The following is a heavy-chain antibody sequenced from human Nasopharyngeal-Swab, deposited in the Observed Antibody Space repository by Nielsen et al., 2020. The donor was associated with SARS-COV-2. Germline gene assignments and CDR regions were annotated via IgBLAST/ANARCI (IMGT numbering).Heavy chain of an antibody. J-gene: IGHJ6*02. Sequence: GESLKISCAASGFTFNSYEMNWVRQAPGKGLEWVSYISSSGSTIYYADSVKGRFTISRDNAKNSLYLQMNSLRAEDTAVYYCAREIPPKITIFGVVYYYGMDVWGQGTTVTVSS. D-gene: IGHD3-3*01. CDR3: AREIPPKITIFGVVYYYGMDV. V-gene: IGHV3-48*03. CDR1: GFTFNSYE. CDR2: ISSSGSTI.